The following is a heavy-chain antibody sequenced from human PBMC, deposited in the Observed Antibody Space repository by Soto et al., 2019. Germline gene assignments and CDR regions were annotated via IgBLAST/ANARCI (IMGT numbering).Heavy chain of an antibody. CDR1: GGTFTTST. D-gene: IGHD3-16*01. CDR3: ARPADYVSGFSQ. CDR2: IIPVFGTP. Sequence: QVQLVQSGAEVKKPGSSVKVSCQTSGGTFTTSTISWVRQAPGQGLEWMGGIIPVFGTPSYAQKFQGRVTMIADKSSSTAYMELRNLRSEYTAMYYCARPADYVSGFSQWGQGTLVTASS. V-gene: IGHV1-69*06. J-gene: IGHJ4*02.